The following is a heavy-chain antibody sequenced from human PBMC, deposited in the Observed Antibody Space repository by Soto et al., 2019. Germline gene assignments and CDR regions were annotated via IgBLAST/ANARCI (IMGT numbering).Heavy chain of an antibody. CDR3: ACLKMVDNDY. J-gene: IGHJ4*02. CDR1: GGSISSGGYY. V-gene: IGHV4-31*03. D-gene: IGHD2-15*01. Sequence: SETLSLTCTVSGGSISSGGYYWSWFRQHPGKGLEWIGYIYYSGSTYYNPSLKSRVTISVDTSKNQFSLKLSSVTAADTAVYYCACLKMVDNDYWGQGTLVTVSS. CDR2: IYYSGST.